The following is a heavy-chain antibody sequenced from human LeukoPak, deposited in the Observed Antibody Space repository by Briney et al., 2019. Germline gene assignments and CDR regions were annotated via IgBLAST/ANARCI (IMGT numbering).Heavy chain of an antibody. J-gene: IGHJ3*02. V-gene: IGHV3-48*03. CDR2: ISGSGSTI. D-gene: IGHD1-14*01. CDR1: GFTLSSYE. Sequence: PGGSLRLSCAASGFTLSSYELSWVRRAPGKGLEWVSYISGSGSTIYYADSVKGRFTISRDNAKNSLYLQMNSLRAEDTAVYYCTRTNRNYDAFDIWGQGTMVTVSS. CDR3: TRTNRNYDAFDI.